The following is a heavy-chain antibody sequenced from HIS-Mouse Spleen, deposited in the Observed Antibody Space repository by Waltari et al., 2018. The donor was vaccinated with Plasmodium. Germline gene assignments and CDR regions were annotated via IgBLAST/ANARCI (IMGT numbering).Heavy chain of an antibody. Sequence: EVQLVESGGGLVQPGGSLRLSCAASGFTFSSYWVSWVRQAPGKGLEWVANIKQDGSEKYYVDSVKGRFTMSRDNARNSLYLQMNSLSAEDAAVYYCASSWYWYFDLWGRGTLVTVSS. J-gene: IGHJ2*01. D-gene: IGHD6-13*01. V-gene: IGHV3-7*01. CDR1: GFTFSSYW. CDR3: ASSWYWYFDL. CDR2: IKQDGSEK.